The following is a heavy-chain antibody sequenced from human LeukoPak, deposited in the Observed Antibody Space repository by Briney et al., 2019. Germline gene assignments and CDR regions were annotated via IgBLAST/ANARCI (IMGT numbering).Heavy chain of an antibody. V-gene: IGHV4-4*07. CDR1: GGSISSYY. D-gene: IGHD6-19*01. J-gene: IGHJ4*02. Sequence: SETLSLTCTVSGGSISSYYWSWIRQPAGKGLEWIGRIYTSGSTNYNPSLKSRVTMSVDTSKNQFSLKLSSVTAADTAVYYCARDRAPYSSGWYSFDYWGQGTLVTVSS. CDR3: ARDRAPYSSGWYSFDY. CDR2: IYTSGST.